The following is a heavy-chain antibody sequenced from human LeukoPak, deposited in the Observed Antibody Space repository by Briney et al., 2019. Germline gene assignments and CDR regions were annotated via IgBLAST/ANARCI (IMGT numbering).Heavy chain of an antibody. Sequence: GGSLRLSCAASGFTFSSYWMSWVRQAPGKGLEWVANIKQDGSEKYYVDSVKGRFTISRDNAKNSLYLQMNSLRAEDTAVYYCATKAYCGGDCTEYYFDYWGQGTLVTVSS. J-gene: IGHJ4*02. D-gene: IGHD2-21*02. CDR2: IKQDGSEK. V-gene: IGHV3-7*01. CDR3: ATKAYCGGDCTEYYFDY. CDR1: GFTFSSYW.